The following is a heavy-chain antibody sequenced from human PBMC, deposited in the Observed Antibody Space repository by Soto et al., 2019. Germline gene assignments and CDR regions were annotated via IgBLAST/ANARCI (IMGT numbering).Heavy chain of an antibody. CDR3: ARNGTLTGYSYGMDV. CDR1: GGTFSSST. D-gene: IGHD1-1*01. Sequence: QVQLVQSGAEVKKPGSSVKVSCKASGGTFSSSTINWVRQAPGQGLEWMGGIIPIFDTANYAQKFQGRVTITADESTSTSYMEVSSLRSEDTAVYYCARNGTLTGYSYGMDVWGQGTTVTVSS. V-gene: IGHV1-69*01. CDR2: IIPIFDTA. J-gene: IGHJ6*02.